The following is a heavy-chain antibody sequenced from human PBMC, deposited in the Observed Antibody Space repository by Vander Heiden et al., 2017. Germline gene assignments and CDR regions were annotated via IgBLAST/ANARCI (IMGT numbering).Heavy chain of an antibody. V-gene: IGHV3-23*01. D-gene: IGHD3-10*01. CDR3: AKLPRMYYYGSESYFDH. CDR1: GFTFSSYA. Sequence: EVHLLESGGGLVQPGGSPTLSCAASGFTFSSYAMAWVGQAPGKGLEWVSGISGSGGSTYYADSVKGRFTISRDNSRNTLYLQMNSLRAEDTAVYYCAKLPRMYYYGSESYFDHWGQGTLVTVSS. CDR2: ISGSGGST. J-gene: IGHJ4*02.